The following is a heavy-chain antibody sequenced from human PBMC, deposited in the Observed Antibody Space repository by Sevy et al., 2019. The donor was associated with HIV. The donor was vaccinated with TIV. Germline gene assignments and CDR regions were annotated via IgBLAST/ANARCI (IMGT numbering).Heavy chain of an antibody. Sequence: GESLKISCKGSGYSFISYWIGWVRQMPGKGLEWMGIIYPGDSYTRYSPSFQGQVTISADKSTSTAYLQWSGLKASDTAMYYCARQVSGDGSTYYHPTNFDYWGQGTLVTVSS. CDR1: GYSFISYW. CDR2: IYPGDSYT. CDR3: ARQVSGDGSTYYHPTNFDY. D-gene: IGHD3-22*01. V-gene: IGHV5-51*01. J-gene: IGHJ4*02.